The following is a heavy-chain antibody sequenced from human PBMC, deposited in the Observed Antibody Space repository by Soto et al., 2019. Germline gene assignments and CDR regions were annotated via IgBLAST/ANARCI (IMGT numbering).Heavy chain of an antibody. Sequence: QVQLQESGPGLVKPSETLSLTCTVSGGSISSYYYSWIRQPPGKGLESIGYIYNSGGTKYNPSRESRVTISADTSKNQLSLKLTSVTSADTAVYYCVSRVRLLVWFSSDVLGRGTTVTVSS. J-gene: IGHJ6*04. D-gene: IGHD3-3*01. CDR3: VSRVRLLVWFSSDV. V-gene: IGHV4-59*01. CDR2: IYNSGGT. CDR1: GGSISSYY.